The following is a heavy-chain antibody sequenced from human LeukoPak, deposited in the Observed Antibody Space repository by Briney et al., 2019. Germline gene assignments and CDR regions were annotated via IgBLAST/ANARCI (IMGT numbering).Heavy chain of an antibody. Sequence: GESLRLSCAASGFTFNIYAMSWVRQTPGKGLEWVSSITSRDGTTYYTDSVKGRFTISRDNSENTLYLQMNSLRAEDTAIYYCVRDRPNYYDSSGHYYRRDGDYWGQGTLVTVSS. CDR2: ITSRDGTT. V-gene: IGHV3-23*01. CDR3: VRDRPNYYDSSGHYYRRDGDY. J-gene: IGHJ4*02. D-gene: IGHD3-22*01. CDR1: GFTFNIYA.